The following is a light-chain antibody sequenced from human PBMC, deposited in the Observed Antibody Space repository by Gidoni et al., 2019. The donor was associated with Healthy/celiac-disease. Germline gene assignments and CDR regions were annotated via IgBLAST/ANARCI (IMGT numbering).Light chain of an antibody. CDR2: DYG. CDR3: QVWDSSSDLQV. Sequence: SDVLTQPPSVSVATGQTARMTCGGNHIGSKSVHWYQQKPGQAPVLVVYDYGDRPSGIPERFSGSNSGNTAPLTIIRVEAGDEADYYCQVWDSSSDLQVFGTGTKVTVL. V-gene: IGLV3-21*02. J-gene: IGLJ1*01. CDR1: HIGSKS.